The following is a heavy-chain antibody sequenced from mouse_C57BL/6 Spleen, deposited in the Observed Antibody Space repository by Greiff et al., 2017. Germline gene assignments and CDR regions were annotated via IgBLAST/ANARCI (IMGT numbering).Heavy chain of an antibody. J-gene: IGHJ1*03. CDR3: AIGITTVVKYFDV. CDR2: IHPSDSDT. Sequence: QVQLQQPGAELVKPGASVKVSCKASGYTFTSYWMHWVKQRPGQGLEWIGRIHPSDSDTNYNQKFKGKATLTVDKSSSTAYMQLSSLTSEDSAVYYCAIGITTVVKYFDVWGTGTTVTVSS. D-gene: IGHD1-1*01. V-gene: IGHV1-74*01. CDR1: GYTFTSYW.